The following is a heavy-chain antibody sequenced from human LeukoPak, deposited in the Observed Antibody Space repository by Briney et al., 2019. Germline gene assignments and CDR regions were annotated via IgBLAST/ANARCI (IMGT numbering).Heavy chain of an antibody. CDR2: ISYDGITE. D-gene: IGHD6-13*01. Sequence: GSLRLSCAASGFAFSSYAMHWVRQAPGKGLEWVAIISYDGITEDYSDSVKGRFSISRDNFKNTLFLQMNSLRAEDTAVYYCARRWYFDYWGQGTLVTVSS. CDR3: ARRWYFDY. J-gene: IGHJ4*02. CDR1: GFAFSSYA. V-gene: IGHV3-30*04.